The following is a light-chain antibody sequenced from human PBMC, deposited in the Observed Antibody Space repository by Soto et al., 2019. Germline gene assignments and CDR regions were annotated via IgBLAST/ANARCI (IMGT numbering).Light chain of an antibody. V-gene: IGKV1-5*01. CDR1: QSISSW. CDR2: GAS. CDR3: QQYDTFST. J-gene: IGKJ1*01. Sequence: DIQMTQSPSTLSASVGDRVTITCRASQSISSWLAWYQQKPGKAPKLLIHGASSLESGVPSRFSGSGSGTEFTLTISSRQPDDFATYYCQQYDTFSTFGQGTKVQIK.